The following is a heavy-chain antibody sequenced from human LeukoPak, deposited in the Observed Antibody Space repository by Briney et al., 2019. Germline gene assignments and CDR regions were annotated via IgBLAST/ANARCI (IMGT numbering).Heavy chain of an antibody. CDR3: AREGGYCSSTSCYEADYYYYYGMDV. J-gene: IGHJ6*02. V-gene: IGHV3-30-3*01. D-gene: IGHD2-2*01. Sequence: GGSLRLSCAASGFTFSSYAMHWVRQAPGKGLEWVAVISYDGSNKYYADSVKGRFTISRDNSKNTLYLQMNSLRAEDTAVYYCAREGGYCSSTSCYEADYYYYYGMDVWGQGTTVTVSS. CDR2: ISYDGSNK. CDR1: GFTFSSYA.